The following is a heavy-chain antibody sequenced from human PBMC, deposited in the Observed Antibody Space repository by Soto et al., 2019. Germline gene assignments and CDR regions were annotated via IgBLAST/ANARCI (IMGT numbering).Heavy chain of an antibody. J-gene: IGHJ4*02. Sequence: EVQLVESGGGLVQPGGSLKLSCAASEFTFSGSAMHWVRQASGKGLEWVGRIRSKANSYATAYAASVKGRFTISRDDSKNTAYLQMNSLKTEDTAVYYCTMTTVTTWGYWGQGTLVTVSS. D-gene: IGHD4-17*01. CDR1: EFTFSGSA. CDR2: IRSKANSYAT. V-gene: IGHV3-73*01. CDR3: TMTTVTTWGY.